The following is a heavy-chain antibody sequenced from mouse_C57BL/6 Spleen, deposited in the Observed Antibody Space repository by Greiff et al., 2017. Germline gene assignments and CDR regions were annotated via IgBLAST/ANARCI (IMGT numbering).Heavy chain of an antibody. D-gene: IGHD1-1*01. J-gene: IGHJ2*01. CDR2: INPGSGST. CDR1: GYTFTSYW. Sequence: QVQLQQPGAELVKPGASVKMSCKASGYTFTSYWITWVKQRPGQGLEWIGDINPGSGSTNYNEKFKSKATLTVDTSSSTAYMRLSSLTSEDSAVYYCVSYCGVSYRYYFDDWGQGTPLTVSS. V-gene: IGHV1-55*01. CDR3: VSYCGVSYRYYFDD.